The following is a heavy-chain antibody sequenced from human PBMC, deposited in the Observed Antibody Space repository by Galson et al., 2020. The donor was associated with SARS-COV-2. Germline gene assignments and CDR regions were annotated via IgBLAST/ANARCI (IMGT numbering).Heavy chain of an antibody. J-gene: IGHJ4*02. CDR2: ISYDGSNK. V-gene: IGHV3-30*18. CDR3: AKDYQRGYYDFWSGPASDYYFDY. Sequence: GESLKISCAASGFTFSSYGMHWVRQAPGKGLEWVAVISYDGSNKYYADSVKGRFTISRDNSKNTLYLQMNSLRAEDTAVYYCAKDYQRGYYDFWSGPASDYYFDYWGQGTLVTVSS. CDR1: GFTFSSYG. D-gene: IGHD3-3*01.